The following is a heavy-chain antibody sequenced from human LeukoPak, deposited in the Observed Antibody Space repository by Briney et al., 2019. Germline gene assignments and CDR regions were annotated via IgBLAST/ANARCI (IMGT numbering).Heavy chain of an antibody. CDR3: ARNYYGSGSYSWDY. V-gene: IGHV3-21*01. CDR2: ISSSSSYI. Sequence: GGSLRLSCAASGFTFSSYGMNWVRQAPGKGLEWVSSISSSSSYIYYADSVKGRFTISRDNAKNSLYLQMNCLRAEDTAVYYCARNYYGSGSYSWDYWGQETLVTVSS. D-gene: IGHD3-10*01. CDR1: GFTFSSYG. J-gene: IGHJ4*02.